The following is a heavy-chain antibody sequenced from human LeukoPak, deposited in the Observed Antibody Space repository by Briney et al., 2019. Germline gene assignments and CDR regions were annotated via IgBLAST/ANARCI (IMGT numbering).Heavy chain of an antibody. CDR2: IYSGGSI. CDR1: GFTVSDNY. J-gene: IGHJ4*02. Sequence: GSLRLSCAASGFTVSDNYMSWVRQAPGKGLEWVSVIYSGGSIYYTDYVKGRFTISRHNPKNTLYLQMNSLRTEDTAVYYCASGTMTTVTYYFDYWGQGTLVTVSS. D-gene: IGHD4-17*01. CDR3: ASGTMTTVTYYFDY. V-gene: IGHV3-53*04.